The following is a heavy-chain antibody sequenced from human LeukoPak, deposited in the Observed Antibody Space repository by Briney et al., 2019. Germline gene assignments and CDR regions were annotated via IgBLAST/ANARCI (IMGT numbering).Heavy chain of an antibody. J-gene: IGHJ6*02. Sequence: GGSLRLSCAASGFTFSSYGMHWVRQAPGKGLEWVAVISYDGSNKYYADSVKGRFTISRDNSKNTPYLQMNSLRAEDTAVYYCAKCTLAAAGTQGYYYYGMDVWGQGTTVTVSS. CDR1: GFTFSSYG. CDR3: AKCTLAAAGTQGYYYYGMDV. D-gene: IGHD6-13*01. V-gene: IGHV3-30*18. CDR2: ISYDGSNK.